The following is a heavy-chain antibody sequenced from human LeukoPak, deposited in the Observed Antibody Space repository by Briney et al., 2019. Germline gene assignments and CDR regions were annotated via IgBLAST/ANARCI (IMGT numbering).Heavy chain of an antibody. CDR3: ARGESGSYRTFFDP. CDR1: GYTFTGYY. CDR2: INPNSGGT. D-gene: IGHD1-26*01. V-gene: IGHV1-2*04. Sequence: GASVKVSCKASGYTFTGYYMHWVRQAPGQGLERMGWINPNSGGTNYAQKFQGWVTMTRDTSISTAYMELSRLRSDDTAVYYCARGESGSYRTFFDPWGQGTLVTVSS. J-gene: IGHJ5*02.